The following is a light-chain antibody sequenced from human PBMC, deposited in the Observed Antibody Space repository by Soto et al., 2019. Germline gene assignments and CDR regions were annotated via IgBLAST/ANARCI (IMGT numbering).Light chain of an antibody. J-gene: IGKJ3*01. CDR2: GAF. Sequence: EIVMTQSPATLSVSPGERATLSCRASQSVSSNLAWYQQKPGQAPRLLIYGAFTRVTGIPARFSGSGSGTEFTLTISSLQSEDIAVYYCQQYNNWPPSFGFGPGTKVDIK. CDR3: QQYNNWPPSFG. CDR1: QSVSSN. V-gene: IGKV3-15*01.